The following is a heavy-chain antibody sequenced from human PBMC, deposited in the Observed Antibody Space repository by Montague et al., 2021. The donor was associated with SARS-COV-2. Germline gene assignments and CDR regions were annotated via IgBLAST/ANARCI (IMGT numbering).Heavy chain of an antibody. D-gene: IGHD4-11*01. J-gene: IGHJ6*02. CDR2: IYAGESST. Sequence: SRSLSLSASGFTFGKYAMSWVRQVPGKGLEWVSVIYAGESSTSYADSVEGRFTISRDNSKNLVFLQMNSLRAEDTAVYYCAKDGDFYSNFKSAGLDVWGQGTTVTVSS. CDR1: GFTFGKYA. V-gene: IGHV3-23*03. CDR3: AKDGDFYSNFKSAGLDV.